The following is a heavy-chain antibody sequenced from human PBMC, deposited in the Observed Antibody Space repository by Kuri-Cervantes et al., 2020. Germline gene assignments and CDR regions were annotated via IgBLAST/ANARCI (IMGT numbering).Heavy chain of an antibody. D-gene: IGHD2-21*02. CDR2: IKQDGSEK. CDR3: TTGSYCGGDRYGVDY. J-gene: IGHJ4*02. CDR1: GFTFSSYW. V-gene: IGHV3-7*03. Sequence: GESLKISCAASGFTFSSYWMSWVRQAPGKGLEWVANIKQDGSEKYYVDSVKGRFTISRDNAKNSLCLQMNSLKTEDTAMYYCTTGSYCGGDRYGVDYWGQGTLVTVSS.